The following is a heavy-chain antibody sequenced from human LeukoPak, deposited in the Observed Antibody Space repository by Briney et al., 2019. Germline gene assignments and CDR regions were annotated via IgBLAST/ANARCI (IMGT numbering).Heavy chain of an antibody. CDR1: GYTFTGYY. D-gene: IGHD4-17*01. V-gene: IGHV1-2*02. Sequence: ASVKVSCKASGYTFTGYYMHWVRQAPGQGLEWMGWINPNSGDTNYAQNFQGRVTMTRDTSISTAYMDLSRLRSDDTAVYYCARDRETYGDCDYWGQGTLVTVSP. CDR3: ARDRETYGDCDY. CDR2: INPNSGDT. J-gene: IGHJ4*02.